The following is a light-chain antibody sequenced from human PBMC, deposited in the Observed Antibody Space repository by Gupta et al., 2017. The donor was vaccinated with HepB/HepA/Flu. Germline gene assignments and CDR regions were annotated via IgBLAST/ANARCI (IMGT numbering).Light chain of an antibody. Sequence: DITLTQSPSFLSASVGDRVTITCRASQGISCYLAWYQHSPGKALNLLIYAASTLQSGVPSRFSGSGSGTEFSLSISSLQPEDFATYYCQQVNTFPFTFGRGTKVEI. J-gene: IGKJ4*01. CDR2: AAS. V-gene: IGKV1-9*01. CDR3: QQVNTFPFT. CDR1: QGISCY.